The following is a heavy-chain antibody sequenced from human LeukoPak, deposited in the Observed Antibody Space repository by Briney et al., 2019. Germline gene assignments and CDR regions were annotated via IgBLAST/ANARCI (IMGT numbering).Heavy chain of an antibody. CDR2: IYTSGST. J-gene: IGHJ6*03. Sequence: SEALSLTCTVSGGSISSGSYYWSWIRQPAGKGLEWIGRIYTSGSTNYNPSLKSRVTISVDTSKNQFSLKLSSVTAADTAVYYCARLHRYYDSSGYYYYYYYYYYMDVWGKGTTVTISS. CDR3: ARLHRYYDSSGYYYYYYYYYYMDV. V-gene: IGHV4-61*02. D-gene: IGHD3-22*01. CDR1: GGSISSGSYY.